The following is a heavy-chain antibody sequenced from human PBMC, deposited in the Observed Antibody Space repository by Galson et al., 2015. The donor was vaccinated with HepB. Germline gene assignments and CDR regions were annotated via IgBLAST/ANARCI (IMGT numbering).Heavy chain of an antibody. Sequence: ETLSLTCAVDVGSFTDNFWSWIRQPPGKGLEWIGEVSHNGGTNYNPALKRRVTISADTSKNQFSLRLTSVTAADTAIYYCARGPVSPVYDYEWGSRRQPLYFLDLWGHGNLVTVSS. D-gene: IGHD3-16*01. CDR3: ARGPVSPVYDYEWGSRRQPLYFLDL. V-gene: IGHV4-34*01. CDR1: VGSFTDNF. CDR2: VSHNGGT. J-gene: IGHJ4*01.